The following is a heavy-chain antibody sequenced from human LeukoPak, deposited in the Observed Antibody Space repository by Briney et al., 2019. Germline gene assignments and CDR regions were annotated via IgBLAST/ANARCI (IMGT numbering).Heavy chain of an antibody. J-gene: IGHJ3*02. D-gene: IGHD1-26*01. CDR2: ISGSGGST. CDR1: GFTFSSYA. CDR3: GKDTDGSYGGGGPNAFDI. V-gene: IGHV3-23*01. Sequence: PGGSLRLSCAASGFTFSSYAMSWVRQAPGKGLEWVSGISGSGGSTYYADSVMGRFTISRDNSENTVYLQMNSLRAEDTAIYSCGKDTDGSYGGGGPNAFDIWGQGTMVTVSS.